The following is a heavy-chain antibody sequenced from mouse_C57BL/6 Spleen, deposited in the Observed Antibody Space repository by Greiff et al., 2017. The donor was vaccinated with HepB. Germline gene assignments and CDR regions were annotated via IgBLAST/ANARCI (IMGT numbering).Heavy chain of an antibody. J-gene: IGHJ4*01. CDR3: ANYYYGPYYAMDY. CDR2: ISRGSSTI. CDR1: GFTFSDYG. D-gene: IGHD1-1*01. V-gene: IGHV5-17*01. Sequence: EVKLVESGGGLVKPGGSLKLSCAASGFTFSDYGMHWVRQAPEKGLEWVAYISRGSSTIYYADTVKGRFTISRDNAKNTLFLQMTSLRSEDTAMYYCANYYYGPYYAMDYWGQGTSVTVSS.